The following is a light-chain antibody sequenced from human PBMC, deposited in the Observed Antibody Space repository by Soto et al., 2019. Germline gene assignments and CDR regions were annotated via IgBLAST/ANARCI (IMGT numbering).Light chain of an antibody. Sequence: QLVLTQSPSATASLGASVRLTCTLSRGHSTYVIAWHQQQPEKGPRYLMTINSDGSHNKGYGIPDRLSGSSAGAERYLTISSLQSEDEADYSCQTRGTGMVFGGGTKVTVL. J-gene: IGLJ2*01. CDR1: RGHSTYV. CDR3: QTRGTGMV. CDR2: INSDGSH. V-gene: IGLV4-69*01.